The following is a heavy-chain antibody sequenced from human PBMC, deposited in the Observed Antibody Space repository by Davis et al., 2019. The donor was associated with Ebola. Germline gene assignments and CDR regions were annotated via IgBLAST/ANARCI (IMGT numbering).Heavy chain of an antibody. D-gene: IGHD2-2*01. CDR3: ASPHQIRGKDYFDF. Sequence: PSETLSLTCAVNGQSFRDYYWGWIRQPPGKGLEWIGEINHSGSTYYNPSLKSRVTISIDTSRNQFSLKLTSVTAADTAVYYCASPHQIRGKDYFDFWSPGALVTVSS. CDR2: INHSGST. V-gene: IGHV4-34*01. J-gene: IGHJ4*02. CDR1: GQSFRDYY.